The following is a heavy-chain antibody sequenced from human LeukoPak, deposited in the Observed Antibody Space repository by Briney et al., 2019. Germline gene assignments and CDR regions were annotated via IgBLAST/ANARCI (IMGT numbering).Heavy chain of an antibody. V-gene: IGHV3-66*01. J-gene: IGHJ6*02. CDR1: AFTVSNNY. CDR2: IYSGGTT. Sequence: GGSLRLSCAASAFTVSNNYMSWVRQAPGKGLEWVSVIYSGGTTNYADSVKGRFTISRDNSKNTLYLQMNSLRAEDTAVYYCARDRCSGGSCYGYYYGMDVWGQGTTVTVSS. CDR3: ARDRCSGGSCYGYYYGMDV. D-gene: IGHD2-15*01.